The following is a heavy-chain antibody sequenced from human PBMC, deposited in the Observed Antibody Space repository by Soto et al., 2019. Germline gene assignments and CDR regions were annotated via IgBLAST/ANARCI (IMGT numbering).Heavy chain of an antibody. Sequence: QVQLVQSGAEVKKPGASVKVSCKASGYTFTSYGISWVRQAPGQGLEWMGWISAYNGNTNYAQKLQGRVTMTTDTSTSTAYMELRSLRSDDTAVYYCARDIVVVPAAMVNWLDPWGQGTLVTVAS. V-gene: IGHV1-18*04. CDR1: GYTFTSYG. CDR2: ISAYNGNT. J-gene: IGHJ5*02. D-gene: IGHD2-2*01. CDR3: ARDIVVVPAAMVNWLDP.